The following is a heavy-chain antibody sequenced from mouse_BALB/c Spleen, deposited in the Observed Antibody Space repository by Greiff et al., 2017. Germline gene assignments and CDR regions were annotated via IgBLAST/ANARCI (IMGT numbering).Heavy chain of an antibody. CDR2: ISSGSSTI. CDR3: ARDGLGAY. V-gene: IGHV5-17*02. Sequence: VQLKESGGGLVQPGGSRKLSCAASGFTFSSFGMHWVRQAPEKGLEWVAYISSGSSTIYYADTVKGRFTISRDNPKNTLFLQMTSLRSEDTAMYYCARDGLGAYWGQGTLVTVSA. CDR1: GFTFSSFG. D-gene: IGHD3-1*01. J-gene: IGHJ3*01.